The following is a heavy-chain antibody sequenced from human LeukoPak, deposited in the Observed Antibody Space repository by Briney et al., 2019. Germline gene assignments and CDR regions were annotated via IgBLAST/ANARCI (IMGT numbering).Heavy chain of an antibody. J-gene: IGHJ4*02. D-gene: IGHD6-25*01. Sequence: PGGSLRLSCAASGFTFSSHWMHWVRQAPGKGLVWVSRIKDDGSHTNYADSVKGRFTISRDNAKNTLSRQMNSLRAEDTAVYYCARGSGIITGIDEWGQGTLVTVSS. V-gene: IGHV3-74*01. CDR3: ARGSGIITGIDE. CDR2: IKDDGSHT. CDR1: GFTFSSHW.